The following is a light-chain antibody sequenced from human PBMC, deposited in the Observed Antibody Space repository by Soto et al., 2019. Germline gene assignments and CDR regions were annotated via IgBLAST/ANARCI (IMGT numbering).Light chain of an antibody. CDR3: SSYTTSSTWV. V-gene: IGLV2-14*01. J-gene: IGLJ3*02. Sequence: QSALTQPASVSGSPGQSITISCTGTSSDVGGYNYVSWHQQHPGKAPKLMIYEVTNRPSGVSNRFSGSKSGTTASLTISGLQAEDEADYYCSSYTTSSTWVFGGGTKLTVL. CDR1: SSDVGGYNY. CDR2: EVT.